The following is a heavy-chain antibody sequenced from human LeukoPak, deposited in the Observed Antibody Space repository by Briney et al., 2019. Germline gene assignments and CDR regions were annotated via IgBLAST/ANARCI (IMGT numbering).Heavy chain of an antibody. CDR2: IIPILGIA. CDR3: ARGLVVVAAQFDY. CDR1: GGTFSSYT. V-gene: IGHV1-69*02. Sequence: SVNVSCKASGGTFSSYTISWVRQAPGQELEWMGRIIPILGIANYAQKLQGRVTITADKSTSTAYMELSSLRSEDTAVYCCARGLVVVAAQFDYWGQGTLVTVSS. J-gene: IGHJ4*02. D-gene: IGHD2-15*01.